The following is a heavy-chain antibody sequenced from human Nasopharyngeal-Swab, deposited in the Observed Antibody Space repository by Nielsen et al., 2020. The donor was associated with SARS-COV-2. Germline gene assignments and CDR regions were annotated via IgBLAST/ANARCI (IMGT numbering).Heavy chain of an antibody. D-gene: IGHD3-3*01. V-gene: IGHV4-38-2*01. CDR1: GYSISSGYY. CDR2: IYHSGST. Sequence: SETLSLTWAVSGYSISSGYYWGWIRQPPGKGLEWIGSIYHSGSTYYNPSLKSRVTISVDTSKNQFSLKLSSATAADTAVYYCARRYGDFWSGHYFDYWGQGTLVTVSS. J-gene: IGHJ4*02. CDR3: ARRYGDFWSGHYFDY.